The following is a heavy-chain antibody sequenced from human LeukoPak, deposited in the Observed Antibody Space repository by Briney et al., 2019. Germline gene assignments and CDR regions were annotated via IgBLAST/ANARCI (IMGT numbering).Heavy chain of an antibody. D-gene: IGHD3-3*01. V-gene: IGHV3-7*01. CDR2: IKQDGSEK. CDR3: ARDRFWSGYYIVDY. Sequence: GGSLRLSCAASGFTFSSYWMSWVRQAPGKGLEWVANIKQDGSEKYYVDSVKGRFTISRDNAKNSLYLQMNSLRAEDTAAYYCARDRFWSGYYIVDYWGQGTLSPSPQ. CDR1: GFTFSSYW. J-gene: IGHJ4*02.